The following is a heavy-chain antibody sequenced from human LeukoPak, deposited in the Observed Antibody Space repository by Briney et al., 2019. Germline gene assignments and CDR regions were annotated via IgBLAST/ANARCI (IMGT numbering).Heavy chain of an antibody. J-gene: IGHJ4*02. CDR1: GFTFSIYA. V-gene: IGHV3-23*01. D-gene: IGHD7-27*01. CDR3: ARRSGDREFEY. Sequence: PGGSLRLSCAASGFTFSIYAMTWVRQAPGKGLEWVSAISGSGGSTHYADSVKGRFTISRDNSKNTLYLQMNSLRVDDMAVYYCARRSGDREFEYWGQGTLVTVS. CDR2: ISGSGGST.